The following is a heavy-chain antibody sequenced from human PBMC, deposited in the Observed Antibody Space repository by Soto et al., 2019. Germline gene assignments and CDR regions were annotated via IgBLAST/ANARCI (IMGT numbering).Heavy chain of an antibody. J-gene: IGHJ4*02. V-gene: IGHV2-5*02. D-gene: IGHD2-21*02. CDR3: AHSRVYCGGDCYSGFDY. Sequence: SGPTLVNPTQTLTLTCTFSGFSLSTSGVGVGWIRQPPGKALEWLALIYWDDDKRYSPSLKSRLTITKDTSKNQVVLTMTNMDPVDTATYYCAHSRVYCGGDCYSGFDYWGQGTPVTVSS. CDR1: GFSLSTSGVG. CDR2: IYWDDDK.